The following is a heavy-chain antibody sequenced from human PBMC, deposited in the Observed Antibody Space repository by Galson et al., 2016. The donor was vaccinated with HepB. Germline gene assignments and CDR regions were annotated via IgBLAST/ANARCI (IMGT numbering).Heavy chain of an antibody. CDR1: GGSFNAYS. CDR2: INHSGST. D-gene: IGHD2-15*01. J-gene: IGHJ5*02. Sequence: SETLSLTCGVYGGSFNAYSWSWIRQPPGKGLEWIGEINHSGSTKSNPSLKTRVTISVDTSKNQFSLNLTSTTAADTAVYYCARAVVAATNWFDLWGQGTLDTVSS. V-gene: IGHV4-34*01. CDR3: ARAVVAATNWFDL.